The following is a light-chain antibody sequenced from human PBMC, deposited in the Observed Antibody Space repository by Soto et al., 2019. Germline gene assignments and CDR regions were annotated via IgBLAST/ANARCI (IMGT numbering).Light chain of an antibody. J-gene: IGKJ4*01. V-gene: IGKV3D-15*01. CDR3: QQYNNWPPLT. CDR1: QSASNN. Sequence: EIVMTQSPVTLSVSPGERATLSCRASQSASNNLAWYQQKPGQAPRLLIYGASTRATDIPARFSGSGSGTDFTLTISSLQSEDFAVYYCQQYNNWPPLTFGGGTKVEIK. CDR2: GAS.